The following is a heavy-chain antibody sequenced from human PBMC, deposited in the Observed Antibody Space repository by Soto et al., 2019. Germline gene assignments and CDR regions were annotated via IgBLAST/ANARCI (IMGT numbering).Heavy chain of an antibody. CDR1: GFTFSSYA. Sequence: QVQLVESGGGVVQPGRSLRLSCAASGFTFSSYAMHWVRQAPGKGLEWVAVISYDGSNEYYADSVKGRFTISRDNSKNTLYLQMNSLRAEDTAVYYCARDGGVEMATIQWYFDLWGRGTLVTVSS. D-gene: IGHD2-21*01. CDR3: ARDGGVEMATIQWYFDL. V-gene: IGHV3-30-3*01. J-gene: IGHJ2*01. CDR2: ISYDGSNE.